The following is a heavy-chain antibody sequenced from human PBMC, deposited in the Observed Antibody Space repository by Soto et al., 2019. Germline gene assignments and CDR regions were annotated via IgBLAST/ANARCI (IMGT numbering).Heavy chain of an antibody. D-gene: IGHD2-15*01. V-gene: IGHV2-5*02. CDR2: IYWDEDK. CDR1: GFSLSTSGVG. Sequence: QITLKESGPTLVQPTQTLTLTCTFSGFSLSTSGVGVSWIRQPPGKALEWLALIYWDEDKRYSPFLKSRLTITKDTSTNEVVLTMTNMDPVDTGTYYCAHKGGRGAAMDVWGQGTTVTVSS. J-gene: IGHJ6*02. CDR3: AHKGGRGAAMDV.